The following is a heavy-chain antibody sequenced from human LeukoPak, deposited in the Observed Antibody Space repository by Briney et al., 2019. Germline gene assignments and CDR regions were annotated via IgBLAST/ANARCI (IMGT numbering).Heavy chain of an antibody. V-gene: IGHV3-43*01. J-gene: IGHJ4*02. Sequence: PGGSLRLSCAASGFTFDDYTMHWVRQAPGKGLEWVSLISWDGGSTYYADSVKGRFTISRDNSKNTLYLQMGSLRAEDMAVYYCARFCSGGSCYSYWGQGTLVTVSS. CDR3: ARFCSGGSCYSY. CDR2: ISWDGGST. CDR1: GFTFDDYT. D-gene: IGHD2-15*01.